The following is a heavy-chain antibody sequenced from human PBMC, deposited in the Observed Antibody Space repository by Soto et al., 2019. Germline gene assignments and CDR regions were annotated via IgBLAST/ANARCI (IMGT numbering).Heavy chain of an antibody. CDR2: ISAYNGNT. D-gene: IGHD5-18*01. Sequence: GASVKVSCKASGYTFTSYGISWVRQAPEQGLEWMGWISAYNGNTNYAQKLQGRVTMTTDTSTSTAYMELRSLRSDDTAVYYCAREIYSYGYPTAYWFDPWGQGTLVTVSS. V-gene: IGHV1-18*01. CDR3: AREIYSYGYPTAYWFDP. CDR1: GYTFTSYG. J-gene: IGHJ5*02.